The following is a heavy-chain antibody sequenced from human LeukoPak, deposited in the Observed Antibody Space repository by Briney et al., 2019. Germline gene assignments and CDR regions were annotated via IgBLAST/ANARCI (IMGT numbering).Heavy chain of an antibody. Sequence: PSQTLSLTCTVSGGSISSGSYYWNWIRQPAGKGLERIGRIYTSGSTNYNPSLKSRVTISVDTSKNQFSLKLSSVTAADTAVYYCARFGDGYNFDYWGQGTLVTVSS. CDR2: IYTSGST. D-gene: IGHD5-24*01. V-gene: IGHV4-61*02. CDR3: ARFGDGYNFDY. J-gene: IGHJ4*02. CDR1: GGSISSGSYY.